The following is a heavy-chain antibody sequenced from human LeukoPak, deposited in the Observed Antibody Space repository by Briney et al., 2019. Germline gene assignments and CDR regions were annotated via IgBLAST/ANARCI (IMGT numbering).Heavy chain of an antibody. Sequence: SETLSLTCAVSGGSISSSSYYWGWIRQPPGKGLEWIGSNYYSGSTYYNPSLKSRVTISVDTSKNQFSLKLSSVTAADTAVYYCARNPIAAAAHFDYWGQGTLVTVSS. CDR1: GGSISSSSYY. J-gene: IGHJ4*02. D-gene: IGHD6-13*01. CDR3: ARNPIAAAAHFDY. CDR2: NYYSGST. V-gene: IGHV4-39*01.